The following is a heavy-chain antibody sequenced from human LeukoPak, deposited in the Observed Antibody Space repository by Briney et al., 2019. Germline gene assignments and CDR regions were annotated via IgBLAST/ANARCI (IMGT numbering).Heavy chain of an antibody. V-gene: IGHV3-23*01. D-gene: IGHD4-23*01. J-gene: IGHJ4*02. CDR2: ISRSGGTT. CDR1: GFTFSNYA. Sequence: GGSLRLSCAGSGFTFSNYAMTWVRQAPGKGLEWVAGISRSGGTTHYADSVKGRFTISRDNSKNTLYMQMDTLRREDTAVYFCARDHKVATVTDYWGQGILVTVSS. CDR3: ARDHKVATVTDY.